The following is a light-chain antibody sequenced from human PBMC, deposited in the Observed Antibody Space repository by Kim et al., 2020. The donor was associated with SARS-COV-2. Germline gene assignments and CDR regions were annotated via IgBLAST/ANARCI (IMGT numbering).Light chain of an antibody. Sequence: ASVGDRVTITCRASQDIANSLAWYQQKPGKVPQVLIYAASTLQSGVPSRFSGSGSGTEFTLTIGSLQTEGVATYYCQKYNSAPWTFGPGTKVDIK. CDR3: QKYNSAPWT. CDR2: AAS. J-gene: IGKJ1*01. CDR1: QDIANS. V-gene: IGKV1-27*01.